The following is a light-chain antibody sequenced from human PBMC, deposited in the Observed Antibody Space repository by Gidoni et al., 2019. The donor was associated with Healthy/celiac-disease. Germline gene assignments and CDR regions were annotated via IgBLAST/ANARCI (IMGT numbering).Light chain of an antibody. J-gene: IGKJ5*01. CDR1: QSILYSSNNKNY. CDR2: WAS. V-gene: IGKV4-1*01. Sequence: DIVLTQSPDSLAVSLGERATINCKSSQSILYSSNNKNYLAWYQKKPGQPPKLLIYWASTRASGVPDRFSGSGSGTDFTLTISSLQAEDVAVYYCQQYYSSPITFGQGTRLEIK. CDR3: QQYYSSPIT.